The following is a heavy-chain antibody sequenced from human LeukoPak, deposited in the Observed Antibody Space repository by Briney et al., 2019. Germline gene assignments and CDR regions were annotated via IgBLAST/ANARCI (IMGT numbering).Heavy chain of an antibody. CDR2: IYHSGST. CDR3: ARLDDSSGYPMNY. Sequence: PSETLSLTCAVSGYSISSGYYWGWIRQPPGKGLGWIGSIYHSGSTYYNPSLKSRVTISVDTSKNQFSLKLSSVTAADTAVYYCARLDDSSGYPMNYWGQGTLVTVSS. D-gene: IGHD3-22*01. CDR1: GYSISSGYY. V-gene: IGHV4-38-2*01. J-gene: IGHJ4*02.